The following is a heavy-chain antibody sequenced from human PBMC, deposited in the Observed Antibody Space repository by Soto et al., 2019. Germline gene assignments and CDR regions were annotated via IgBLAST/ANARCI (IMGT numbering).Heavy chain of an antibody. CDR3: ARDPSTTGYYGLDV. CDR2: IYSGGVT. CDR1: GFTVKNYQ. J-gene: IGHJ6*02. V-gene: IGHV3-53*01. Sequence: TGGSLRLSCEASGFTVKNYQMNWVRQAPGKGLEWVSVIYSGGVTYYPDSVKGRFTIIRDTSKNAVYLQMNSLRVDDTARYYCARDPSTTGYYGLDVWGQGTTVTVSS.